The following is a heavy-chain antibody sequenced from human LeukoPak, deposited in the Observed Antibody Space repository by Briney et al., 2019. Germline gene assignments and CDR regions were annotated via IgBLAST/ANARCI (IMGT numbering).Heavy chain of an antibody. CDR1: GYTFTSYD. CDR3: ARGKGDYVWGSYRYYYYYMDV. D-gene: IGHD3-16*02. V-gene: IGHV1-8*01. CDR2: MNPNSGNT. Sequence: ASVKVSCKASGYTFTSYDINWVRQATGQGLEWMGWMNPNSGNTGYAQKFQGRVTMTRNTSISTAYMELSSLRSEDTAVYYCARGKGDYVWGSYRYYYYYMDVWGKGTTVTVSS. J-gene: IGHJ6*03.